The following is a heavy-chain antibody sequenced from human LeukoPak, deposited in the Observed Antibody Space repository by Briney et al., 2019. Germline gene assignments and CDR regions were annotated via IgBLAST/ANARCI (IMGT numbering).Heavy chain of an antibody. CDR2: FDPEDGET. Sequence: ASVKVSCKVSGYTLTELSMHWVRQAPGKGLEWMGGFDPEDGETIYAQKFQGRVTMTEDTSTDTAYMELSSLRSEDTAVYYCATGYDILTGYYSSFDYWGQGTLVTVSS. CDR3: ATGYDILTGYYSSFDY. V-gene: IGHV1-24*01. CDR1: GYTLTELS. D-gene: IGHD3-9*01. J-gene: IGHJ4*02.